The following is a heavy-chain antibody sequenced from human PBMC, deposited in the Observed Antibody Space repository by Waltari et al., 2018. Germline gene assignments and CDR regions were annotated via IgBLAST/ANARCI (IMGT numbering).Heavy chain of an antibody. CDR3: ARVYGTNALDY. CDR1: GFTFSGHA. V-gene: IGHV3-30*14. Sequence: VQLVESGGGLVQPGGSLRLSCAASGFTFSGHAMHWVRLTPGKGLEWVAVIWFDGSAKYYADSLKDRFTISRDNSQNMLYLQMNNLKFEDTAIYYCARVYGTNALDYWGQGVLVTVSS. D-gene: IGHD4-17*01. J-gene: IGHJ4*02. CDR2: IWFDGSAK.